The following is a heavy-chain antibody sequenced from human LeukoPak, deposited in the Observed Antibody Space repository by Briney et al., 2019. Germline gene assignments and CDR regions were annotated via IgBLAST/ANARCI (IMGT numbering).Heavy chain of an antibody. Sequence: GGSRRLSWAVDGFIFSSYSINWVRQAPGKGLEWISYIRSSSSTTYYADSVRGRFTISRDNAKNSLYLQMNSLRDEDTAVYYCAREGGSGSYFEDWGQGTLVTVSS. J-gene: IGHJ4*02. V-gene: IGHV3-48*02. D-gene: IGHD3-10*01. CDR2: IRSSSSTT. CDR1: GFIFSSYS. CDR3: AREGGSGSYFED.